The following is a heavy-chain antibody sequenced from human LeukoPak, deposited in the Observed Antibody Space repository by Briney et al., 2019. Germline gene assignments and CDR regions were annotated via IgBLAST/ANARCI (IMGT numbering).Heavy chain of an antibody. CDR2: IRGNGNNK. D-gene: IGHD3-22*01. Sequence: GGSLRLSCTVAGFTFSNFWMTWVRQTAGKCLEWVANIRGNGNNKNYVDSVEGRFTTSRDTAKNSFYLQMNSLRADDTAVYCCERDYNYCPADSWGQGTLVTVSS. CDR3: ERDYNYCPADS. J-gene: IGHJ4*02. CDR1: GFTFSNFW. V-gene: IGHV3-7*03.